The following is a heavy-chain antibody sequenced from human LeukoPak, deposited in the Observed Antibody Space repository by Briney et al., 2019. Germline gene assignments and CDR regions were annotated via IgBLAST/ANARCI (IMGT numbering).Heavy chain of an antibody. Sequence: SVKVSCKASGGTFSSYAISWVRQAPGQGLEWMGRIIPILGIANYAQKFQGRVTITADKSTSTAYMELSSLRSKDTAVYYCASTRYSSGWYSYAFDIWGQGTMVTVSS. CDR2: IIPILGIA. CDR1: GGTFSSYA. D-gene: IGHD6-19*01. J-gene: IGHJ3*02. V-gene: IGHV1-69*04. CDR3: ASTRYSSGWYSYAFDI.